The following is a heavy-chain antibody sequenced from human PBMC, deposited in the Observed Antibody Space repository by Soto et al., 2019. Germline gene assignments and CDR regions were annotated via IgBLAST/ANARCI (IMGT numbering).Heavy chain of an antibody. D-gene: IGHD3-3*01. CDR2: ISGSGGST. Sequence: GGSLRLSCAASGFTFSSYAMSWVRQAPGKGLEWVSAISGSGGSTYYADSVNGRFTISRDNSKNTLYLQMNSLRAEDTAVYYCARLRFLEWLLPYYFDYWGQGTLVTVSS. CDR1: GFTFSSYA. CDR3: ARLRFLEWLLPYYFDY. J-gene: IGHJ4*02. V-gene: IGHV3-23*01.